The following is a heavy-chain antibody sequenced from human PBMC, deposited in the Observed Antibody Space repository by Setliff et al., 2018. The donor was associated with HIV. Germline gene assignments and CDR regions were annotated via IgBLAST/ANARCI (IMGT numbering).Heavy chain of an antibody. Sequence: SETLSLTCTVSGGSISSGSNFWSWIRQPAGKGLEWIGHIYTSGSTNYNPSLESRLTISVDTSRNQFSLRLSSVTAADTAVYYCARAPTGVTNAFDIWGQGIMVTGSS. V-gene: IGHV4-61*09. J-gene: IGHJ3*02. CDR3: ARAPTGVTNAFDI. CDR1: GGSISSGSNF. CDR2: IYTSGST. D-gene: IGHD2-8*02.